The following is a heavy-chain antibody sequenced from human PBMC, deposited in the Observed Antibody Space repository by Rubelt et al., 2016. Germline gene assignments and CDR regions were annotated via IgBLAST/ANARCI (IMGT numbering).Heavy chain of an antibody. Sequence: QVRLQESGPGLVKPSETLSLTCSVSGYSISNGYYWGWIRQPPGKGLEWIGNIYHTGRTYYNPSLKSRVTISVDKSQNYFALKRNVLTADDTAVYYCARGRNRMASTCYSSNWFDTWGQGILVTVSS. V-gene: IGHV4-38-2*02. CDR1: GYSISNGYY. D-gene: IGHD2-21*02. CDR2: IYHTGRT. J-gene: IGHJ5*02. CDR3: ARGRNRMASTCYSSNWFDT.